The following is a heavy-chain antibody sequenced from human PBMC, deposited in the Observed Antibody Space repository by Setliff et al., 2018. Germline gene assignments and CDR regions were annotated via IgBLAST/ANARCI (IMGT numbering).Heavy chain of an antibody. CDR3: ARRGVLIVPDAFDI. CDR1: GGSISSYY. J-gene: IGHJ3*02. Sequence: PSETLSLTCTVSGGSISSYYWSWIRQPPWKGLEWIGYIYTSGSTNYNPSLKSRVTISVDTSKNQISLSLSSVTAADTAVFYCARRGVLIVPDAFDIWGQGTMVTVSS. V-gene: IGHV4-4*08. CDR2: IYTSGST. D-gene: IGHD2-15*01.